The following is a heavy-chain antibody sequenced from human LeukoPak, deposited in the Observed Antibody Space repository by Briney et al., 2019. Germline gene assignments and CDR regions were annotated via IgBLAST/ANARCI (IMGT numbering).Heavy chain of an antibody. CDR3: ARDRKFDY. V-gene: IGHV3-7*01. J-gene: IGHJ4*02. CDR2: IKRDGSEK. CDR1: GFTFSSYW. Sequence: GGSLRLSCAASGFTFSSYWMSWVRQAPGKGLEWVADIKRDGSEKYYVDSVKGRFTISRDNAKNSLHLQMNSLRVEDKAVYYCARDRKFDYWGQGTLVTVSS.